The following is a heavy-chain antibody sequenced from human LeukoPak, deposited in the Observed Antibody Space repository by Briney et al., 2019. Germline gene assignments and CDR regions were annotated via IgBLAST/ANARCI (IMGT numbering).Heavy chain of an antibody. CDR2: INHSGST. J-gene: IGHJ4*02. V-gene: IGHV4-34*01. CDR1: GGSFSGYY. Sequence: PSETLSLTCAVCGGSFSGYYWSWIRQPPGKGLEWIGEINHSGSTNYNPSLKSRVTISVDTSKNQLSLKLSSVTAADTAVYYCARATRYYYDSSGYFQLWGQGTLVTVSS. D-gene: IGHD3-22*01. CDR3: ARATRYYYDSSGYFQL.